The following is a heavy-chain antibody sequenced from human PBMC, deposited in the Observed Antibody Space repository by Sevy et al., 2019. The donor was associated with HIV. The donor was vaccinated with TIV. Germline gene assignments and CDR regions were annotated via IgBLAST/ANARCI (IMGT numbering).Heavy chain of an antibody. CDR3: ARDGGYSIKWYPLY. D-gene: IGHD6-13*01. V-gene: IGHV3-30-3*01. CDR1: GFAFSSHA. J-gene: IGHJ4*01. CDR2: ISYEGTET. Sequence: GWSLRLSCAASGFAFSSHAMHWVRQAPGKGLEWVGVISYEGTETFYAASVEGRFTISRDNSKNMLSLQINSLRPEDTAVYYCARDGGYSIKWYPLYWGQGTLVTVSS.